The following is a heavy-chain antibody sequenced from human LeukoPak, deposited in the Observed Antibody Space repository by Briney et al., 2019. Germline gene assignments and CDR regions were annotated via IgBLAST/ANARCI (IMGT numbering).Heavy chain of an antibody. Sequence: GESLKISCEGSGYSFARYWIGWVRQMPGKGLEWMGIIYPGDSDTRYSPSFQGQVTISADKSIATAYLQWSSLKASDTAMYYXAXGXXCGSXXCXLDYWGQGTLVTVSS. D-gene: IGHD2-2*01. V-gene: IGHV5-51*01. CDR2: IYPGDSDT. CDR3: AXGXXCGSXXCXLDY. J-gene: IGHJ4*02. CDR1: GYSFARYW.